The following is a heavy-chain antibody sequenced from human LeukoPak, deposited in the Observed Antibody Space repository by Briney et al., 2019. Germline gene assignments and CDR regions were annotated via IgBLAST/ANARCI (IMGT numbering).Heavy chain of an antibody. CDR1: GFPFSYYG. Sequence: PGGSLRLSCAASGFPFSYYGMHWVRQAPGKGLEWVALTWYDGSKKYIADSVRGRFTISKDNSKNTLYLQMNSLRAEDTAVYYCARVANITTFGMDVWGHGTTVTVSS. CDR2: TWYDGSKK. J-gene: IGHJ6*02. D-gene: IGHD3-9*01. V-gene: IGHV3-33*01. CDR3: ARVANITTFGMDV.